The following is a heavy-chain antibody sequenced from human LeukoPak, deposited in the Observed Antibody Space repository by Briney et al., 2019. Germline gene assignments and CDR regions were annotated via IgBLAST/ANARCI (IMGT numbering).Heavy chain of an antibody. CDR1: GGSISSYY. J-gene: IGHJ6*03. D-gene: IGHD6-13*01. CDR3: ARGYDAGSAYSSTWYVRNYYYYMDV. V-gene: IGHV4-4*07. Sequence: KPSETLSLTCTVSGGSISSYYWSWIRQPAGKGLEWIGRIYTSGNTNYNPSLKSRVTMSVDTSKNQFSLALSSVTAADTAVYYCARGYDAGSAYSSTWYVRNYYYYMDVWGKGTTVTVSS. CDR2: IYTSGNT.